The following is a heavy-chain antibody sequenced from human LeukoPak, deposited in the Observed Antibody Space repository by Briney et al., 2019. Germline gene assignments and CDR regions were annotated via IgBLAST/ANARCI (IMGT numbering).Heavy chain of an antibody. J-gene: IGHJ5*01. CDR3: AKDRGYIYGSSDS. Sequence: GGSLRLSCAASGFTFSNYAMIWVRQAPGKGLEWVAVISGRSGSSFYADSVKGRFAISRDNYKNTLYLQMNNLRPEDTAVYYCAKDRGYIYGSSDSWGQGSLVTVSS. D-gene: IGHD5-18*01. V-gene: IGHV3-23*01. CDR2: ISGRSGSS. CDR1: GFTFSNYA.